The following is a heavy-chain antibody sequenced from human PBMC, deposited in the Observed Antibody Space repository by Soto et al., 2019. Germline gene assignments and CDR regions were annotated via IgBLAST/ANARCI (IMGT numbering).Heavy chain of an antibody. CDR1: GCSFSYYG. Sequence: GGSLRLSCAASGCSFSYYGMNWVRQAPGKGLEWVSYISTSSSNIYYADSVKGRFTISRDNAKNSLSLQMNSLRAADTAVYYCARETSTGNYYMDVWGKGTTVTVSS. CDR3: ARETSTGNYYMDV. CDR2: ISTSSSNI. D-gene: IGHD2-2*01. J-gene: IGHJ6*03. V-gene: IGHV3-48*01.